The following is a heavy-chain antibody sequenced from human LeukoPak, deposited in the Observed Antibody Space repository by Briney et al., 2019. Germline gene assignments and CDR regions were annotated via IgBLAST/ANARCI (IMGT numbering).Heavy chain of an antibody. V-gene: IGHV1-18*01. CDR1: GYTFTSYG. Sequence: GASVKVSCKASGYTFTSYGISWVRQAPGQGLEWMGWISAYNGNTNYAQKLQGRVTMTTDTSTSTAYMELRSLRSDDTAVYYFARVATERQQLDSFDYWGQGTLVTVSS. CDR3: ARVATERQQLDSFDY. D-gene: IGHD6-13*01. J-gene: IGHJ4*02. CDR2: ISAYNGNT.